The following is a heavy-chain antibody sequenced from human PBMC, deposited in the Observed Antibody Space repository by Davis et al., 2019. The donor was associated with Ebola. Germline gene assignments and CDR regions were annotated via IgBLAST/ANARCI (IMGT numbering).Heavy chain of an antibody. CDR1: GFVFRHYV. V-gene: IGHV3-23*01. D-gene: IGHD2/OR15-2a*01. J-gene: IGHJ3*02. Sequence: GESLKLSCAASGFVFRHYVMSWVRQAPGRGLEWVSTLGTSADTYYADSVKGRFTISRDNSKNTLYVQMNGLRVEDTAIYYCAKDTSNIWFDIWGQGTMVTVSS. CDR2: LGTSADT. CDR3: AKDTSNIWFDI.